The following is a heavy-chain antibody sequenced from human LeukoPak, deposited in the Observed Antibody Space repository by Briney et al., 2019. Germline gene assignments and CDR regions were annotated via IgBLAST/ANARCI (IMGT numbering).Heavy chain of an antibody. D-gene: IGHD2-8*02. CDR2: ISGSGDNT. Sequence: PGGSLRLSCAASGFNFRSYAMRWVRQAAGKGLEGVASISGSGDNTYYAESVKGRFTISRDNSKNTLFLQMNSLRAEDTAVFCCAKRSGYTTGWFFDLWGQGALVSVSS. CDR1: GFNFRSYA. CDR3: AKRSGYTTGWFFDL. J-gene: IGHJ4*02. V-gene: IGHV3-23*01.